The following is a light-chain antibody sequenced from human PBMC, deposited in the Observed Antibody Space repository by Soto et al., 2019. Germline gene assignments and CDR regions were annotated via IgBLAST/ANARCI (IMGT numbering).Light chain of an antibody. CDR3: QQYASSPLA. Sequence: ENVLTQSPGTLSLSPGEKATLSCRASQSVGKNFLAWYQQKPGQAPRLLIYGASSRATGTPERFSGSGSGTDFSFTISRLEPGDFAVYLCQQYASSPLAFGGGTKVEI. V-gene: IGKV3-20*01. CDR1: QSVGKNF. J-gene: IGKJ4*01. CDR2: GAS.